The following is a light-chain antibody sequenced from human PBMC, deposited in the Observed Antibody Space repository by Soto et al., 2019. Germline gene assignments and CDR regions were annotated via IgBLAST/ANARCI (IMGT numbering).Light chain of an antibody. V-gene: IGLV2-23*01. CDR1: SSDVGSYNL. J-gene: IGLJ3*02. CDR2: EGS. Sequence: QSALTQPASVSGSPGQSITISCTGTSSDVGSYNLVSWYQQHPGKAPELMIYEGSKRPSGVSNRFSGSKSGNTASLTISGLQAEDEGDYYCCSYAGSSTWVFGGGTKLTVL. CDR3: CSYAGSSTWV.